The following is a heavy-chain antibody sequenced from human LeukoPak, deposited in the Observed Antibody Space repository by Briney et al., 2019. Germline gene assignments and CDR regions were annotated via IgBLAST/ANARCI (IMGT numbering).Heavy chain of an antibody. CDR3: ARGAVAGLTFDY. Sequence: SVKVSCKASGGTFSSYAISWVRQAPGQGLEWVGGIIPIFGTANYAQKFQGRVTITTDESTSTAYMELSSLRSEDTAVFYCARGAVAGLTFDYWGQGTLVTVSS. CDR1: GGTFSSYA. D-gene: IGHD6-19*01. CDR2: IIPIFGTA. J-gene: IGHJ4*02. V-gene: IGHV1-69*05.